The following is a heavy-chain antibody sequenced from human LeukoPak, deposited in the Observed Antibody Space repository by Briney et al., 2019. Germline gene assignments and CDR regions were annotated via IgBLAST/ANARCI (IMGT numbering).Heavy chain of an antibody. CDR1: GFTFSSYS. J-gene: IGHJ4*02. Sequence: GGSLRLSCAASGFTFSSYSMNWVRQAPGKGLEWVSSISSSSSYIYYADSVKGRFTISRDNSKNTLYLQMNSLRAEDTAVYYCASSEGIQLWFDYWGQGTLVTVSS. D-gene: IGHD5-18*01. V-gene: IGHV3-21*04. CDR3: ASSEGIQLWFDY. CDR2: ISSSSSYI.